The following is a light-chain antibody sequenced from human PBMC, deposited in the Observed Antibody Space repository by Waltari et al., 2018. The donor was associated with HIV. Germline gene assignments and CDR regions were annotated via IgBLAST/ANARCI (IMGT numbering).Light chain of an antibody. V-gene: IGLV1-44*01. Sequence: QSFLTQPPSASGTPGRRVVISCSGNTSTVGSNPVNWYRQVPGTAPKLLMFSNNQRPSGVTDRFSGSKSGTSASLASKGLQSEDEADYYCAARDDSLNVWVFGGGTKLTVL. J-gene: IGLJ3*02. CDR3: AARDDSLNVWV. CDR2: SNN. CDR1: TSTVGSNP.